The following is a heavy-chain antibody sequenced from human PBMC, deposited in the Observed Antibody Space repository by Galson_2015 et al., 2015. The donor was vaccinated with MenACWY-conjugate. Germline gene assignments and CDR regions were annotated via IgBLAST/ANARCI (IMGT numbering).Heavy chain of an antibody. D-gene: IGHD2-2*02. CDR3: ARGGVVVVPAAIHVDYFDY. V-gene: IGHV4-39*07. CDR2: IYYSGST. Sequence: SETLSLTCTVSGGSISSSSYYWGWIRQPPGKGLEWIGSIYYSGSTYYNPSLKSRVTISVDTSKNQFSLKLSSVTAADTAVYYCARGGVVVVPAAIHVDYFDYWGQGTLVTVSS. CDR1: GGSISSSSYY. J-gene: IGHJ4*02.